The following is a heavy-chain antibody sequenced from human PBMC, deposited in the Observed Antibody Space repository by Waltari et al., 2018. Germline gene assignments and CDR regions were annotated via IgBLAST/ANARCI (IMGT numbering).Heavy chain of an antibody. J-gene: IGHJ4*02. CDR1: GFTVSRNY. D-gene: IGHD3-10*01. Sequence: EVQLVESGGVLIQPGGYMRLSCAASGFTVSRNYMSWVRQAPGKGLELVSFFYTVGSTYYADSVKGRFTISRDNSKNTLYLQMNSLRAEDTAVYYCARGDGVRGVIFDYWGQGTLVTVSS. V-gene: IGHV3-53*01. CDR2: FYTVGST. CDR3: ARGDGVRGVIFDY.